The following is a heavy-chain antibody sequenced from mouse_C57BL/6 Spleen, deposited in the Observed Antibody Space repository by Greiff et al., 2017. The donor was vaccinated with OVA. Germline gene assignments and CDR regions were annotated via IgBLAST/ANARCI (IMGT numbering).Heavy chain of an antibody. CDR2: ISYDGSN. CDR1: GYSITSGYY. J-gene: IGHJ3*01. D-gene: IGHD1-1*01. V-gene: IGHV3-6*01. CDR3: ARVVDYGSSSWFAY. Sequence: DVQLQESGPGLVKPSQSLSLTCSVTGYSITSGYYWNWIRQFPGNKLEWMGYISYDGSNNYNPSLKNRISITRDTSKNQFFLKLNSVTTEDTATYYCARVVDYGSSSWFAYWGQGTLVTVSA.